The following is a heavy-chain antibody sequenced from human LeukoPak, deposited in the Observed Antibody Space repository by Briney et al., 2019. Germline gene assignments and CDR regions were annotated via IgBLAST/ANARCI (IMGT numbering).Heavy chain of an antibody. D-gene: IGHD6-13*01. J-gene: IGHJ6*02. V-gene: IGHV3-43*02. CDR3: AKDSSSRFLTRYYYYGMDV. CDR2: ISGDGGNT. CDR1: GFTFDDYA. Sequence: GGSLRLSCAASGFTFDDYAMHWVRQVPGKGLEWVSFISGDGGNTYYADSVKGRFTISRDNKKNSLYLQLHSLRAEDTALYYCAKDSSSRFLTRYYYYGMDVWGQGTTVTVSS.